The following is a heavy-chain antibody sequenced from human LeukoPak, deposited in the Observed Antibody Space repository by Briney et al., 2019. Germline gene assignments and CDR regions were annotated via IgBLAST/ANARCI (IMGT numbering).Heavy chain of an antibody. CDR1: GYTFTGYY. Sequence: ASVKVSCKASGYTFTGYYMHWVRQAPGQGLEWMGWINPNSGGTNYAQKFQGRVTMTRDTSISTAYMELSRLRSDDMAVYYCARDRRYCSGDSCYYFDYWGQGTLVTVS. CDR3: ARDRRYCSGDSCYYFDY. V-gene: IGHV1-2*02. CDR2: INPNSGGT. D-gene: IGHD2-15*01. J-gene: IGHJ4*02.